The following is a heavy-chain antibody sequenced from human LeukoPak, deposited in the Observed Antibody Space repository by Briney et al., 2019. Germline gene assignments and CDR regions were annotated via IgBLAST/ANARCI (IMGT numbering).Heavy chain of an antibody. V-gene: IGHV1-18*01. J-gene: IGHJ4*02. D-gene: IGHD3-10*01. CDR3: ARGGYYGSGSFPDY. CDR2: ISAYNGDT. Sequence: GASVKVSCKASGYRFSSLGINWVRQAPGQGLEWMGWISAYNGDTNYAQKLQGRVTMTTDTSTSTAYMDLRSLRSDDTAVYYCARGGYYGSGSFPDYWGQGTLVTVSS. CDR1: GYRFSSLG.